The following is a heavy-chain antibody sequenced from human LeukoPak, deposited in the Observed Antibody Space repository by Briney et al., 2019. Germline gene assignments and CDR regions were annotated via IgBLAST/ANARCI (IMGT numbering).Heavy chain of an antibody. Sequence: LPGGSLRLSCAASGFTFSDYWMSWVRQAPGKGLEWVANIKHDGTEKNYPDSVKGRFILSRDNAKNSLYLQLNSLRADDTAVYYCARDSRRVGATGGSDYWGQGTLVTVSS. CDR1: GFTFSDYW. CDR2: IKHDGTEK. J-gene: IGHJ4*02. V-gene: IGHV3-7*03. CDR3: ARDSRRVGATGGSDY. D-gene: IGHD1-26*01.